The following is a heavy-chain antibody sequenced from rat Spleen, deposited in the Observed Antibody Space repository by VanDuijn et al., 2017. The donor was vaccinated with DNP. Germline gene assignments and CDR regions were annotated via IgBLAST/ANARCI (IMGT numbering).Heavy chain of an antibody. D-gene: IGHD1-7*01. Sequence: EVQLQESGSGLVKPSQSLSLTCSVTGSSITSNYWGWIRKFPGNKMDWIGHITYSGTTTYNPSLKSRISITRDTSKNHFFLHLNSVTTEDTATYYCARWTRYFDYWGQGVMVTVSS. J-gene: IGHJ2*01. CDR2: ITYSGTT. CDR1: GSSITSNY. V-gene: IGHV3-1*01. CDR3: ARWTRYFDY.